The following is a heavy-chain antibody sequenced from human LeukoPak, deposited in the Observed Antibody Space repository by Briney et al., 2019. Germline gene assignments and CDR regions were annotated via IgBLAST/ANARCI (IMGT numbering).Heavy chain of an antibody. CDR3: DV. CDR2: ISISSSNI. J-gene: IGHJ6*04. V-gene: IGHV3-11*06. Sequence: YYWGWIRQPPGKGLEWIAYISISSSNIHYADSVRGRFTISRDNANNSLYLQLSSLRVEDTAVYYLDVWGKGTTVTVSS. CDR1: YY.